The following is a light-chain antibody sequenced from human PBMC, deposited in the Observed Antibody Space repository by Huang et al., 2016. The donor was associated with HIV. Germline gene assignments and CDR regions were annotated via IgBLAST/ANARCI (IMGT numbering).Light chain of an antibody. CDR2: LGS. Sequence: DIVMTQSPLSLPVTPGESASISCRSSQSLLHTNEYNYLDWYVLRPGQSPQLLIYLGSHRATGVPDRFSGSGSGTDFTLEISKVEAGDVGVYYCMEGLQTPPNTCGQGTRLEI. V-gene: IGKV2-28*01. CDR3: MEGLQTPPNT. CDR1: QSLLHTNEYNY. J-gene: IGKJ2*01.